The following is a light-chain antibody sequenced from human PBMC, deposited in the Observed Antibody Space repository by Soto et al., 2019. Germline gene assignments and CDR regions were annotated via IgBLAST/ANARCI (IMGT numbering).Light chain of an antibody. V-gene: IGKV1-5*01. Sequence: DIQMTQSPSTLSASVGDRVTITCRASQSISSWLAWYQQKPGKAPKLLIYDASSLESGVPSRFSGSGSGTEFTLTSSSLQPDDFATYYYQQYNSYWWTFGQGTKVEIK. CDR3: QQYNSYWWT. CDR1: QSISSW. J-gene: IGKJ1*01. CDR2: DAS.